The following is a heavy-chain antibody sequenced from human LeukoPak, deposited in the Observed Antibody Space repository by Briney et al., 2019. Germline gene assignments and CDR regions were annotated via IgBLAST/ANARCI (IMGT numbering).Heavy chain of an antibody. V-gene: IGHV1-69*05. D-gene: IGHD2-2*01. CDR3: ARVAGYCSSTSCYPNWFDP. Sequence: ASVKVSCKASGGTFSSYAISWVRQAPGQGLEWMGGIIPIFGTANYAQKFQGRVTITRNTSISTAYMELSSLRSEDTAVYYCARVAGYCSSTSCYPNWFDPWGQGTLVTVSS. CDR1: GGTFSSYA. CDR2: IIPIFGTA. J-gene: IGHJ5*02.